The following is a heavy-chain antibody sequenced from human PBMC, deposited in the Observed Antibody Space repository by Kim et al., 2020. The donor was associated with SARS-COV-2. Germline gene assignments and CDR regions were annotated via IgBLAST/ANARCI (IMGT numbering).Heavy chain of an antibody. V-gene: IGHV6-1*01. CDR2: TYYRSKWYN. Sequence: SQTLSLTCAISGDSVSSNSAAWNWIRQSPSRGLEWLGRTYYRSKWYNDYAVSVKSRITINPDTSKNQFSLQLNSVTPEDTAVYYCARDPGYSSSWYGGVFDYWGQGTLVTVSS. J-gene: IGHJ4*02. CDR3: ARDPGYSSSWYGGVFDY. D-gene: IGHD6-13*01. CDR1: GDSVSSNSAA.